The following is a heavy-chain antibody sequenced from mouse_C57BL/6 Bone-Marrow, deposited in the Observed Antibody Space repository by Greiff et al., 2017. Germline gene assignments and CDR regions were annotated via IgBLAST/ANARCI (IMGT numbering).Heavy chain of an antibody. Sequence: DVMLVESGGGLVQPGGSLSLSCAASGFTFPDYYMSWVRQPPGKALEWLGFIRNKANGYTTEYSASVQGRFTISRDNSQSILYLQMNALRAEDSSSDKCERYGYRDYAMDYWGQGTSVTVSS. D-gene: IGHD1-2*01. J-gene: IGHJ4*01. CDR2: IRNKANGYTT. CDR3: ERYGYRDYAMDY. V-gene: IGHV7-3*01. CDR1: GFTFPDYY.